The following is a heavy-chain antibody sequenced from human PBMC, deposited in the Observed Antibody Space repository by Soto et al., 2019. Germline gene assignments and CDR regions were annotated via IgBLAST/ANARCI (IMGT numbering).Heavy chain of an antibody. D-gene: IGHD2-21*02. CDR2: INAGGGTT. J-gene: IGHJ3*02. CDR3: SRVVSVVLTAPWSFDI. Sequence: ASVKVSCKAIGYSFTSHYMHWVRQAPGQGLEWMGIINAGGGTTNYAQKFQGRVTMTRDTSTSTVYMELSSLRSEDTAVYYCSRVVSVVLTAPWSFDIWGQGTMVTVSS. CDR1: GYSFTSHY. V-gene: IGHV1-46*03.